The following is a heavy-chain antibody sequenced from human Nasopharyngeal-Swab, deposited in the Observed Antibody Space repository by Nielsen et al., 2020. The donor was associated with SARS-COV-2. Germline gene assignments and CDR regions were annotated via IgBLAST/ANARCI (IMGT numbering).Heavy chain of an antibody. CDR2: MNPNSGNT. J-gene: IGHJ2*01. Sequence: ASVKVSCMASGYTFTSYDINWVRQATGQGLEWMGWMNPNSGNTGYAQKFQGRVTMTRNTSISTAYMELSSLRSEDTAVYYCARGDSVVVIATNWYFDLWGRGTLVTVSS. CDR3: ARGDSVVVIATNWYFDL. D-gene: IGHD2-21*01. CDR1: GYTFTSYD. V-gene: IGHV1-8*01.